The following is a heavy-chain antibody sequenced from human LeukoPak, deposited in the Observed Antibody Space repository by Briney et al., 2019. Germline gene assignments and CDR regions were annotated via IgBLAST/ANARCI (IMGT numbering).Heavy chain of an antibody. CDR3: TRDSGTYNWFDP. Sequence: GGSLRLSCAASGFTFSGSAIHWVRQSSGKGLEWVGQIDKKDKGYATATAYAASVKGRFAISRDDSINTAYLQMKSLKAEDTALYYCTRDSGTYNWFDPWGQRTLVTVSS. CDR2: IDKKDKGYATAT. J-gene: IGHJ5*02. D-gene: IGHD1-26*01. CDR1: GFTFSGSA. V-gene: IGHV3-73*01.